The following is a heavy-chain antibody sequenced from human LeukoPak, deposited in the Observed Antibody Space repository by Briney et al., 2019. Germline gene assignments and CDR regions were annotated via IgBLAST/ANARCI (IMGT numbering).Heavy chain of an antibody. CDR2: IYYSGST. D-gene: IGHD5-18*01. CDR3: ARDHSFRPYSYGPGDWFDP. V-gene: IGHV4-39*07. J-gene: IGHJ5*02. Sequence: SETLSLTCTVSGDSISSGKYFWGWVRLPPGKGLEWIGSIYYSGSTYYNPSLKSRVTISVDTSKNQFSLKLSSVTAEDTAVYYCARDHSFRPYSYGPGDWFDPWGQGTLVTVSS. CDR1: GDSISSGKYF.